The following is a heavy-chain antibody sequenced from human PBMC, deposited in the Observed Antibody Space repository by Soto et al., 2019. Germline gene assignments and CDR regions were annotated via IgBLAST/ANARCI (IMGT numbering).Heavy chain of an antibody. CDR2: IFHSGST. CDR1: AGSISSDNW. V-gene: IGHV4-4*02. Sequence: PSETLSLTCAVSAGSISSDNWWSWVRQPPGKGLEWIGEIFHSGSTNYNPSLKSRVTMSVDKSNNQFSLKLSSVTAADTAVYYCARDEIRGYYFGSGSTPDVWGQGTTVTVSS. D-gene: IGHD3-10*01. CDR3: ARDEIRGYYFGSGSTPDV. J-gene: IGHJ6*02.